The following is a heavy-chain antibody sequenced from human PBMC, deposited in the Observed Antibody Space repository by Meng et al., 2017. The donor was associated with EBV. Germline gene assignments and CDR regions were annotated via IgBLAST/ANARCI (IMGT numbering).Heavy chain of an antibody. CDR2: FLPRLGAP. CDR1: GGPFRYYA. CDR3: ASESGRGYTPDY. D-gene: IGHD3-10*01. Sequence: QVKVVQSGGEVKKPGSSMKVSRKTSGGPFRYYAISWVRQAPGQGLEWLGGFLPRLGAPNYAQKFHGRVKITADESTSTHYMDLSSLRSEDTAIYYCASESGRGYTPDYWGQGTLVTVSS. J-gene: IGHJ4*02. V-gene: IGHV1-69*01.